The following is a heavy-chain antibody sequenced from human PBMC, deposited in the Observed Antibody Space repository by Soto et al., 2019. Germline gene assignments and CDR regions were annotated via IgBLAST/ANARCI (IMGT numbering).Heavy chain of an antibody. CDR2: ISYDGSNK. D-gene: IGHD2-15*01. CDR3: ARDPTTHCSGGSCYSGYYYYGMDV. V-gene: IGHV3-30-3*01. J-gene: IGHJ6*02. CDR1: GFTFNSYA. Sequence: QVQLVESGGGVVQPGRFLRISCAASGFTFNSYAMHWVRQAPGKGLEWVAVISYDGSNKYYADSVKGRFTISRDNSKNTLYLQMNSLRAEDTAVYYCARDPTTHCSGGSCYSGYYYYGMDVWGQGTTVTVSS.